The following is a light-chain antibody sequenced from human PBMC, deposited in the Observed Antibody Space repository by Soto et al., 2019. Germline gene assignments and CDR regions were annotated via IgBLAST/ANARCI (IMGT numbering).Light chain of an antibody. CDR3: TSCASGSAYV. V-gene: IGLV2-18*02. CDR1: SSDVGGYNR. Sequence: QSALTQPPSVSGSPGQSVAISCTGTSSDVGGYNRVSWYQQAPGKAPKLLIYDVSNRPSGGSTRFSGSKSGNTASLTISGLQAEDEADYYCTSCASGSAYVFGPGTKLTVL. J-gene: IGLJ1*01. CDR2: DVS.